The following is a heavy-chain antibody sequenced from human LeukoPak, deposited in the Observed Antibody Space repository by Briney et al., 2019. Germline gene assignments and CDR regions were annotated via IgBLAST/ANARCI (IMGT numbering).Heavy chain of an antibody. J-gene: IGHJ4*02. CDR1: GGSFSGYY. V-gene: IGHV4-34*01. CDR3: ARQERVRGVMVY. Sequence: SETLSLTCAVYGGSFSGYYWSWIRQPPGKGLEWIGEINHSGSTYYNPSLKSRVTISVDTSKNQFSLKLSSVTAADTAVYYCARQERVRGVMVYWGQGTLITVSS. D-gene: IGHD3-10*01. CDR2: INHSGST.